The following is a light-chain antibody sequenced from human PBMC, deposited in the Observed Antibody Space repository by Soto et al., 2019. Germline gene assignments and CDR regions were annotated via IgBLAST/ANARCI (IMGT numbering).Light chain of an antibody. V-gene: IGKV1-5*01. CDR3: QQYNNYPSLT. J-gene: IGKJ4*01. CDR2: DAS. CDR1: QSISSW. Sequence: DLQMTQSPSTLCAGVGYRVTMTCRASQSISSWLAWYQQKPGKAPKLLIYDASSLESGVPSRFSGSGSGTEFTLTISSLQPGDFATYYCQQYNNYPSLTFGGGTKVDIK.